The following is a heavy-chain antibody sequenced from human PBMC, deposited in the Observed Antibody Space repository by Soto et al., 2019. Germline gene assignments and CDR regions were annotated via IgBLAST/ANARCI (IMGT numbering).Heavy chain of an antibody. CDR3: ASAAGAYDN. CDR2: IWSDGSNK. Sequence: QVQLVESGGGVVQPGRSLRLSCAASGLTFSSYGMHWVRQAPGKGLGWVAVIWSDGSNKYYADSVKGRFTISRDNSKNTLYLQMNSLRVEDTAVYYCASAAGAYDNWGQGALVTVSS. V-gene: IGHV3-33*01. CDR1: GLTFSSYG. J-gene: IGHJ4*02. D-gene: IGHD1-26*01.